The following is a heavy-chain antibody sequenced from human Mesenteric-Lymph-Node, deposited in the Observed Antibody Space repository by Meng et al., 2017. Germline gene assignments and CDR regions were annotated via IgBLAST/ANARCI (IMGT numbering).Heavy chain of an antibody. V-gene: IGHV1-18*01. CDR3: ARVNYDYVWGSYRTSDAFDI. CDR2: ISAYNGNT. CDR1: GYTFTSYG. Sequence: ASVKVSCKASGYTFTSYGISWVRQAPGQGLEWMGWISAYNGNTNYAQKFQGRVTMTRDTSISTAYMELSRLRSDDTAVYYCARVNYDYVWGSYRTSDAFDIWGQGTMVTVSS. D-gene: IGHD3-16*02. J-gene: IGHJ3*02.